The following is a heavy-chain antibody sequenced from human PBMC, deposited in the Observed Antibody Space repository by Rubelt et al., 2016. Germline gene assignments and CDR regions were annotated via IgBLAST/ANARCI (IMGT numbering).Heavy chain of an antibody. D-gene: IGHD6-6*01. CDR1: GGSISSSSYY. V-gene: IGHV4-39*07. CDR3: ARVRIAARPLDY. Sequence: QLQLQESGPGLVKPSETLSLTCTVSGGSISSSSYYWGWIRQPPGKGLEWIGEINHSGSTNYNPSLKRRVTISVEPSKNQFSRKLSAVTAAYTAVYYCARVRIAARPLDYWGQGTLVTVSS. CDR2: INHSGST. J-gene: IGHJ4*02.